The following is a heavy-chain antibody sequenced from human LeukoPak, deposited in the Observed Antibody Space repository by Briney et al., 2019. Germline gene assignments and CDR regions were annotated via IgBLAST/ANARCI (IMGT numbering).Heavy chain of an antibody. V-gene: IGHV4-59*01. D-gene: IGHD3-22*01. Sequence: PSETLSLTCTVSGGSISSYYWSWIRQPPGKGLEWIGYIYYSGSTNYNPSLKSRVTISVDTSKNQFSLKLSSVAAADTAVYYCARAGDSSGYYLYRDYYYYMDVWGKGTTVTVSS. CDR1: GGSISSYY. CDR2: IYYSGST. J-gene: IGHJ6*03. CDR3: ARAGDSSGYYLYRDYYYYMDV.